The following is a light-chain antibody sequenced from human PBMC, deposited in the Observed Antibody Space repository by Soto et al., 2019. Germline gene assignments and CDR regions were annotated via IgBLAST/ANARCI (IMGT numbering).Light chain of an antibody. CDR1: QSVSKS. J-gene: IGKJ5*01. V-gene: IGKV3-20*01. CDR2: GAS. Sequence: EIVLTQSPATLSLSPGERATLSCRASQSVSKSLAWYQQKPGQAPRLLISGASMRASGVPVRFIGSGSGTDFTLTITRLEPEDFAVYYCQQYGGSPITFGLGTRLETK. CDR3: QQYGGSPIT.